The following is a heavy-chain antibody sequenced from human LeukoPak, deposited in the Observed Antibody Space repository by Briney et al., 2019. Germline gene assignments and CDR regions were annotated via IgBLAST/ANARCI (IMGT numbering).Heavy chain of an antibody. J-gene: IGHJ4*02. D-gene: IGHD3-9*01. Sequence: GGSLRLSCAASGFTFSNYWMSWVRQAPGKGLEWVSAISGNGDTTYYADSVRGRFTIFRDNSKNTVYMQMNSLRADDTAVYYCARDVAMLTPDFDYWGQGTLVTVSS. CDR1: GFTFSNYW. CDR3: ARDVAMLTPDFDY. CDR2: ISGNGDTT. V-gene: IGHV3-23*01.